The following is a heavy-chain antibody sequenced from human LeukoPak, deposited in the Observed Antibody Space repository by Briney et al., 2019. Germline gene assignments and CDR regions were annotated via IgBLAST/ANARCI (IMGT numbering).Heavy chain of an antibody. CDR1: GGSFSSYY. D-gene: IGHD1-1*01. V-gene: IGHV4-59*01. Sequence: KPSETLYLTCPASGGSFSSYYWSWIRQPPGKGLDWIGHIYGSGSTNYNPSPKSRVTLSVDTSKNQFSLKLSSVTAADTAVYYCAREGTSGTHLNWFDPWGEGSLVTVSS. J-gene: IGHJ5*02. CDR2: IYGSGST. CDR3: AREGTSGTHLNWFDP.